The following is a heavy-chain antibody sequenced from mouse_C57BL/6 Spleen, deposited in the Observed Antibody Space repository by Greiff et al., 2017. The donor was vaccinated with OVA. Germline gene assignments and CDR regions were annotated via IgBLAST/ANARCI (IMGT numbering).Heavy chain of an antibody. V-gene: IGHV1-9*01. Sequence: QVQLQQSGAELMKPGASVKLSCKATGYTFTGYWIAWVKQRPGHGLEWIGEILPGSGSTNYNEKFKGKATFPADTSSNTAYMQRSSRTTEDSAIDYCARRGITTVVDYWGQGTTRTVSS. CDR2: ILPGSGST. CDR1: GYTFTGYW. J-gene: IGHJ2*01. D-gene: IGHD1-1*01. CDR3: ARRGITTVVDY.